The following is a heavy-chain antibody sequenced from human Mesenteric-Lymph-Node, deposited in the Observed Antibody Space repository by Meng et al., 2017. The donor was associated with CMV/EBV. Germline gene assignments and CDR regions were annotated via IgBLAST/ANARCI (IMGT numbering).Heavy chain of an antibody. Sequence: SETLSLTCTVSGGSISSSSYYWGWLRQPPGKGLEWIGSIYYSGSTNYNPSLKSRVTISVDTSKNQFSLNLSSVTAADTAVYYCARDWLPTTGDAFDIWGQGTMVTVSS. D-gene: IGHD5-18*01. CDR3: ARDWLPTTGDAFDI. CDR1: GGSISSSSYY. J-gene: IGHJ3*02. V-gene: IGHV4-39*07. CDR2: IYYSGST.